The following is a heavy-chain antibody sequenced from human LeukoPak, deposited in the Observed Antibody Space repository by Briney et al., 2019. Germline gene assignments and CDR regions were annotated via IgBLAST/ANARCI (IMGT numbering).Heavy chain of an antibody. V-gene: IGHV3-74*01. CDR2: INSNGSST. Sequence: GGSLGLSCAASGFTFSNYWMHWVRQAPGKGLVWVSRINSNGSSTTSADSVKGRFTISRDNAKNTLYLQMNSLRAEDTAVYYCAKGGATVIDYWGQGTLVTVSS. D-gene: IGHD4-17*01. CDR3: AKGGATVIDY. J-gene: IGHJ4*02. CDR1: GFTFSNYW.